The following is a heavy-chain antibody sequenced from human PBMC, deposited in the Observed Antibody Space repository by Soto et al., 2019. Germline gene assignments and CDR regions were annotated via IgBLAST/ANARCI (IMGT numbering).Heavy chain of an antibody. CDR3: VRDWESTTQTWGFGDS. J-gene: IGHJ4*02. V-gene: IGHV1-69*04. CDR1: GGTFSSYT. CDR2: IIPIFGVT. Sequence: QVQVVQSGAEVKKPGSSVKVSCKASGGTFSSYTITWVRQAPGQGLEWLGRIIPIFGVTNYAQKFQDRLTMSADRPTTTAYMDLSSLTSADTAVYYCVRDWESTTQTWGFGDSWGQGTLGTVSS. D-gene: IGHD3-10*01.